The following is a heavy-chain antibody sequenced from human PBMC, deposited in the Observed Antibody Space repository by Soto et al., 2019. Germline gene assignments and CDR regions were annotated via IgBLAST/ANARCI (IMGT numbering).Heavy chain of an antibody. CDR1: GFTVSSNY. Sequence: EVQLVESGGGLVQPGGSLRLSCAASGFTVSSNYMSWVRQAPGKGLEWVAVIYSGGSTYYADSVKGRLTISRYNYQNTLYIQMNSLRAEDTAVYYCARQTGDDAFYIWGQGTMVTVSS. D-gene: IGHD7-27*01. CDR3: ARQTGDDAFYI. CDR2: IYSGGST. V-gene: IGHV3-66*04. J-gene: IGHJ3*02.